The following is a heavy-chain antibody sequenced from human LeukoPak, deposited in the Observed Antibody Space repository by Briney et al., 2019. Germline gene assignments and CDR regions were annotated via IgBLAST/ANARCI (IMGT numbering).Heavy chain of an antibody. D-gene: IGHD1-26*01. CDR3: AREWELLREDAFDI. CDR1: GYSMSSDNY. CDR2: IYTSGST. V-gene: IGHV4-61*02. Sequence: PSETLSLTCGVSGYSMSSDNYWSWIRQPAGKGLEWIGRIYTSGSTNYNPSLKSRVTISVDTSKNQFSLKLSSVTAADTAVYYCAREWELLREDAFDIWGQGTMVTVSS. J-gene: IGHJ3*02.